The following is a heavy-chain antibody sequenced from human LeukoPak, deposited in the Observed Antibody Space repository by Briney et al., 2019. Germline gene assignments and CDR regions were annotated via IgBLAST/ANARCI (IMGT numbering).Heavy chain of an antibody. CDR2: IKSDVRST. V-gene: IGHV3-74*01. Sequence: PGGSLRLSCAASGFTLSTSWMHWVRQAPGKGLVWVARIKSDVRSTDYADSVKGRFTISRDDANNILYLQMNSLRAEDTAVYFCTAIRPDYWGQGTVVTVSS. CDR1: GFTLSTSW. D-gene: IGHD2-21*02. CDR3: TAIRPDY. J-gene: IGHJ4*02.